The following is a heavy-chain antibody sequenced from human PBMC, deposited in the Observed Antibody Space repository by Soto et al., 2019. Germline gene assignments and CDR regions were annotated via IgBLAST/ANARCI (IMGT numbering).Heavy chain of an antibody. CDR2: IIPIFGTA. J-gene: IGHJ5*02. V-gene: IGHV1-69*06. CDR3: ARYPDIVVVPAAMAQGWFDP. D-gene: IGHD2-2*01. Sequence: SVKVSCKASGGTFSSYAISWVRQAPGQGLEWMGGIIPIFGTANYAQKFQGRVTITADKSTSTAYMELSSLRSEDTAVYYCARYPDIVVVPAAMAQGWFDPWGQGTLVTVSS. CDR1: GGTFSSYA.